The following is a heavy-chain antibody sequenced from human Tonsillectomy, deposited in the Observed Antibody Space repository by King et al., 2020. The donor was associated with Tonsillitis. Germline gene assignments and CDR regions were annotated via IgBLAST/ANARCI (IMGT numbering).Heavy chain of an antibody. D-gene: IGHD2-15*01. J-gene: IGHJ4*02. V-gene: IGHV3-23*04. Sequence: VQLVESGGGLVQPGGPLRLSCAASGVTFRSYALSWVRQSPGKGLQWVSAMRGSGDQTYYIDSVKGRFTTSRDNSKNTVSLQMNSLRAEDTGVYYCVSEMLTGSCADYWGQGTLVTVSS. CDR3: VSEMLTGSCADY. CDR2: MRGSGDQT. CDR1: GVTFRSYA.